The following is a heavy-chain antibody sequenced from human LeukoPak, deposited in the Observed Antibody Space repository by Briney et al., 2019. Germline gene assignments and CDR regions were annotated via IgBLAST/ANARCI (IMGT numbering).Heavy chain of an antibody. D-gene: IGHD3-10*01. Sequence: GASVKVSCKASGYTFTSYGISWVRQAPGQGLEWMGWISAYNGNTNYAQKLQGRVTMTTDTSTSTAYMELRSLRSDDTAVYYCASSGLGGSGNYHRTWYNWFDPWGQGTLITVSS. V-gene: IGHV1-18*01. CDR3: ASSGLGGSGNYHRTWYNWFDP. CDR1: GYTFTSYG. CDR2: ISAYNGNT. J-gene: IGHJ5*02.